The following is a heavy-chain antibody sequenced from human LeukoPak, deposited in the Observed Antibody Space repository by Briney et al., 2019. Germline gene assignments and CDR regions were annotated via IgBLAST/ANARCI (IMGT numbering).Heavy chain of an antibody. CDR2: INHSGST. Sequence: PSETLSLTCAVYGGSFSGYYWSWIRQPPGKGLEWIGEINHSGSTNYNPSLKSRVTISVDTSKNQFSLKLSSVTAADTAVYYCAREERWLQGGLWGDWFDPWGQGTLVTVSS. D-gene: IGHD5-12*01. J-gene: IGHJ5*02. CDR1: GGSFSGYY. V-gene: IGHV4-34*01. CDR3: AREERWLQGGLWGDWFDP.